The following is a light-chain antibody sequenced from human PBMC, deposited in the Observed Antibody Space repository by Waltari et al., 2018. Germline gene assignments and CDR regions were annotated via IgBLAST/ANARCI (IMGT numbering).Light chain of an antibody. Sequence: RATLSCRASQRIKNNLAWYQQKGGQAPRLLLFDASTRATGISARFSGSGYGTEFTLTISSLQSEDFAVYYCQQYDNWPLTFGQGTRLDIK. CDR2: DAS. V-gene: IGKV3-15*01. CDR1: QRIKNN. CDR3: QQYDNWPLT. J-gene: IGKJ5*01.